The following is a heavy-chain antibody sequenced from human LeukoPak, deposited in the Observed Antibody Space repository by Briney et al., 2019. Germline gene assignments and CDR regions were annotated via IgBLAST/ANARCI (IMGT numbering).Heavy chain of an antibody. V-gene: IGHV3-30*02. Sequence: TGGSLRLSCAASGFTFSSYAMHWVRQAPGKGLEWVAFIRYDGSNKYYADSVKGRFTISRDNSKNTLYLQMNSLRAEDTAVYYCAKLLYYDSSGYYHWGDYMDVWGKGTTVTVSS. CDR3: AKLLYYDSSGYYHWGDYMDV. CDR2: IRYDGSNK. CDR1: GFTFSSYA. J-gene: IGHJ6*03. D-gene: IGHD3-22*01.